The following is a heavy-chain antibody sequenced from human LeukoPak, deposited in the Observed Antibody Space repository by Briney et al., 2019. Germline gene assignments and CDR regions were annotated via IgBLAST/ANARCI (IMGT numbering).Heavy chain of an antibody. CDR3: ARAGRSGPGIAAAGVYFDY. D-gene: IGHD6-13*01. J-gene: IGHJ4*02. CDR2: ISSSGSTI. CDR1: GFTFSDYY. Sequence: GGSLRLSCAASGFTFSDYYMSWIRQAPGKGLEWVSYISSSGSTIYYADSVKGRFTISRDNAKNSLYLQMNSLRAEDTAVCYCARAGRSGPGIAAAGVYFDYWGQGTLVTVSS. V-gene: IGHV3-11*01.